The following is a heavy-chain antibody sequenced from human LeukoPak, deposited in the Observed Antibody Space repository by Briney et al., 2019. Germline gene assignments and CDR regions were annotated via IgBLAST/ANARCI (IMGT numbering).Heavy chain of an antibody. V-gene: IGHV4-59*08. J-gene: IGHJ4*02. D-gene: IGHD5-18*01. CDR3: ARWGKRGGYNYGLDY. CDR2: IYYSGST. CDR1: GGSISSYY. Sequence: SETLSLTCTVSGGSISSYYWSWIRQPPGKGLEWIGYIYYSGSTNYNPSLKSRVTISVDTSKNQFSLKLSSVTAADTAVYYCARWGKRGGYNYGLDYWGQGTLVTVSS.